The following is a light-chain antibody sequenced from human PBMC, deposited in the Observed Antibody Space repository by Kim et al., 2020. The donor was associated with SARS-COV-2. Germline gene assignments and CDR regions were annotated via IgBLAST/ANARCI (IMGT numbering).Light chain of an antibody. CDR3: SSYTSSSTWV. V-gene: IGLV2-14*03. Sequence: GQSMTRACSGTSSDGGGDKYGSWYQRHPGKAPKRMIYDVSNRPAGVSNRFSGSKSGNTASLTISGLQAEDEADYYCSSYTSSSTWVFGGGTQLTVL. J-gene: IGLJ3*02. CDR1: SSDGGGDKY. CDR2: DVS.